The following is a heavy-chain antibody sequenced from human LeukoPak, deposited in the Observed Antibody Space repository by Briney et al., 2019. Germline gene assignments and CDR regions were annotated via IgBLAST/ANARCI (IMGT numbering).Heavy chain of an antibody. J-gene: IGHJ5*02. CDR1: GGSISSHY. Sequence: SETLSLTCTVSGGSISSHYWSWIRQPPGKGLEWIGYIYYSGSTNYNPSLKSRVTISVDTSKNQFSLKLSSVTAADTAVYYCARGPIYRSSGWANWFDPWGRGTLVTVSS. D-gene: IGHD6-19*01. CDR2: IYYSGST. V-gene: IGHV4-59*11. CDR3: ARGPIYRSSGWANWFDP.